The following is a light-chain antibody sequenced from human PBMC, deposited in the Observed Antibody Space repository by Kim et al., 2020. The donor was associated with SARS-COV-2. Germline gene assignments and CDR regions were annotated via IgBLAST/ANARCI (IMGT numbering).Light chain of an antibody. V-gene: IGLV3-1*01. J-gene: IGLJ1*01. CDR1: KLGDKY. CDR2: QDS. Sequence: SYVLTQPPSVSVSPGQTASITCSGDKLGDKYACWYQQKPGQSPVLVIYQDSKRPSGIPERFSGSNSGNTATLTISGTQAMDEADYYCQAWDSSTYV. CDR3: QAWDSSTYV.